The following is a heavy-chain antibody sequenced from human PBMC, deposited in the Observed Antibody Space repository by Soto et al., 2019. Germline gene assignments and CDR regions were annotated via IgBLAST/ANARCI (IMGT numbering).Heavy chain of an antibody. D-gene: IGHD2-8*01. J-gene: IGHJ5*02. Sequence: QVQLVESGGGVVQPGRSLRLSCAASGFTFSSYGMHWVRQAPGKGLEWVAVISYDGNNKYYGDSVKGRFTISRDNSKNTVFLEMNSLRDEDTAVYSCANDVGPFTSGVGLHDWVDLWGEGTLVTVSS. CDR2: ISYDGNNK. CDR1: GFTFSSYG. V-gene: IGHV3-30*18. CDR3: ANDVGPFTSGVGLHDWVDL.